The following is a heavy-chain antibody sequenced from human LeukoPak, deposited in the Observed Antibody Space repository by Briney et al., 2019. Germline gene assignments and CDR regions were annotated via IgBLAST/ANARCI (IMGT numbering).Heavy chain of an antibody. J-gene: IGHJ6*03. D-gene: IGHD2-8*01. Sequence: SETLSLTCTVSGYSISSGYYWGWIRQPPGKGLEWIGSIYHSGSTYYNPSLKSRVTISVDTSKNQFSLKLSSVTAADTAVYYCARQWRYYYYYMDVWGKGTTVTISS. CDR1: GYSISSGYY. CDR2: IYHSGST. CDR3: ARQWRYYYYYMDV. V-gene: IGHV4-38-2*02.